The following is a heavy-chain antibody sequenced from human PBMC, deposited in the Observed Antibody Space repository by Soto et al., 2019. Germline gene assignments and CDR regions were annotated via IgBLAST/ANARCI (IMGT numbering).Heavy chain of an antibody. CDR1: GYTFTSYG. V-gene: IGHV1-18*01. Sequence: QVQLVQSGAEVKKPGASVKVSCKASGYTFTSYGISWVRQAPGQGLEWMGWISAYNGNTNYAQKLQGRVTMTTDTSTSTAYMELRSLRSDDTAVYYRARDTFSSSWTRYYYYGMDVWGQGTTVTVSS. CDR2: ISAYNGNT. D-gene: IGHD6-13*01. CDR3: ARDTFSSSWTRYYYYGMDV. J-gene: IGHJ6*02.